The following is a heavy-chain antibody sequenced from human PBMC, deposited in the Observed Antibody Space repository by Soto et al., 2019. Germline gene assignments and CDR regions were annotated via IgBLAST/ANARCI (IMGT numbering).Heavy chain of an antibody. CDR1: GVSISSSSYY. J-gene: IGHJ4*02. Sequence: SETLSLTCTVSGVSISSSSYYWGWIRQTPGKGLEWIGTIYFSGSTYYNPSLKSRVTISVDRSKNQFSLNLTSVTAADTAVYYSARHGSYWGQGPLVTVYS. CDR3: ARHGSY. CDR2: IYFSGST. V-gene: IGHV4-39*01.